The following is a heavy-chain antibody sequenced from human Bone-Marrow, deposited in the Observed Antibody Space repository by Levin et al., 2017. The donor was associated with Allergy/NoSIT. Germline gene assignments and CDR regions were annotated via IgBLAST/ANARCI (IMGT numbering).Heavy chain of an antibody. CDR3: ARRLSYDSLDSYAMDV. J-gene: IGHJ6*02. CDR2: ISRSGTYI. Sequence: GGSLRLSCAASGFTVSNFAMTWVRQAPGKGLEWVSSISRSGTYIYYGDSLKGRFTISRDDSKNSLFLQMNSLGPEATAVYFCARRLSYDSLDSYAMDVWGQGTTVTVSS. CDR1: GFTVSNFA. V-gene: IGHV3-21*06. D-gene: IGHD3-16*01.